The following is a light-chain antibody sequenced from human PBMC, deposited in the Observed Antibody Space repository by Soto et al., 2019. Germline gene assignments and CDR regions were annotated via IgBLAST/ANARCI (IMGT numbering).Light chain of an antibody. Sequence: QSVLTQPPSVSGAPGQRVTISCTGSSSNIGAGYDVHWYQQLPGTAPKLLIYGNSNRPSGVPDRFSGSKSGTSASLAITGLQAEDEADYYCTSYGTSTTPVLFGGGTKLTVL. CDR2: GNS. J-gene: IGLJ2*01. CDR3: TSYGTSTTPVL. CDR1: SSNIGAGYD. V-gene: IGLV1-40*01.